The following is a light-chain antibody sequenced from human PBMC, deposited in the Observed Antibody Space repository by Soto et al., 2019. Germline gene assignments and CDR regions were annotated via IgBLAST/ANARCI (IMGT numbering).Light chain of an antibody. V-gene: IGKV3-20*01. CDR3: QQYGSSPGT. Sequence: EIVLTQSPGTLSLSPGERATLSCRASQSVSSSYLAWYQQKPGQAPRLLIYGASSRATGIPDRFSGSGSGTDFTFTISSLEPEDVAVYYCQQYGSSPGTFGQGTKVDIK. CDR1: QSVSSSY. J-gene: IGKJ1*01. CDR2: GAS.